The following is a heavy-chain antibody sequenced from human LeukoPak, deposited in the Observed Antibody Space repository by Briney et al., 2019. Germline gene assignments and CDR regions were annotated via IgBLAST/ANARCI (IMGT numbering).Heavy chain of an antibody. CDR3: ARVKYDSSGYYGILDY. D-gene: IGHD3-22*01. CDR1: GFTFSSYS. Sequence: KAGGSLRLSCAASGFTFSSYSMNWVRQAPGKGLEWVSSITRSSIYIYYADSVKGRFTISRDNARNSLYLQMNSLRAEDTAVYYCARVKYDSSGYYGILDYWGQGTLVTVSS. J-gene: IGHJ4*02. CDR2: ITRSSIYI. V-gene: IGHV3-21*01.